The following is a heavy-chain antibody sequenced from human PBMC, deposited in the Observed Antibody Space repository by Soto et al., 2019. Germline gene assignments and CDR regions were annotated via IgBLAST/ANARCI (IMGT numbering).Heavy chain of an antibody. CDR3: ARDPGTAADYDFWSGYYFDY. V-gene: IGHV3-33*01. D-gene: IGHD3-3*01. J-gene: IGHJ4*02. Sequence: QVQLVESGGGVVQPGRSLRLSCAASGFTFSSYGMHWVRQAPGKGLEWVAVIWYDGSNKYYADSVKGRFTISRDNSKNTLYLQMNSLRAEDTAVHYCARDPGTAADYDFWSGYYFDYWGQGALVTVSS. CDR2: IWYDGSNK. CDR1: GFTFSSYG.